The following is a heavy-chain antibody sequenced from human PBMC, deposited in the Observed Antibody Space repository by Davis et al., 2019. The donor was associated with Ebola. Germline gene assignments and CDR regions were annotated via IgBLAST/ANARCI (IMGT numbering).Heavy chain of an antibody. CDR3: ARVLRAYNRYYGMDV. Sequence: GESLKIPCAASGFTFSSYDMHWVRQATGKGLEWVSAIGTAGDTYYPGSVKGRFTISRENAKNSLYLQMNSLRAEDTAVYYCARVLRAYNRYYGMDVWGQGTTVTVSS. CDR1: GFTFSSYD. V-gene: IGHV3-13*01. D-gene: IGHD1-14*01. CDR2: IGTAGDT. J-gene: IGHJ6*02.